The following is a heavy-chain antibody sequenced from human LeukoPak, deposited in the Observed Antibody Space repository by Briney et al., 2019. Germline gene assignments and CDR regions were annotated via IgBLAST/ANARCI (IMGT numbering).Heavy chain of an antibody. CDR3: AWEVCFRFDY. Sequence: GGSLRLSCGVSGFTFSGQWMSWVRQAPGEGLAWVATISPDGSEQRYVDSVRDRFTISRDNAKNSLYLQMNSLRAEDTAVYYCAWEVCFRFDYWGQGTLVTVSS. V-gene: IGHV3-7*04. CDR1: GFTFSGQW. J-gene: IGHJ4*02. CDR2: ISPDGSEQ.